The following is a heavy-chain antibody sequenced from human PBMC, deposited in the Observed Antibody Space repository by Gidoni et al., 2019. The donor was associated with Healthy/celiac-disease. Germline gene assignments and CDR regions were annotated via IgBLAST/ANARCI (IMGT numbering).Heavy chain of an antibody. V-gene: IGHV4-30-4*01. J-gene: IGHJ3*02. D-gene: IGHD3-22*01. CDR3: ARDPHYYDSSGYYPHDAFDI. CDR2: IYYSGST. Sequence: QVQLQESGPGLVKPSQTLSLTCTVSGGSISSGVYYWSWIRQPPGKGLEWIGYIYYSGSTYYNPSLKSRVTISVDTSKNQFSLKLSSVTAADTAVYYCARDPHYYDSSGYYPHDAFDIWGQGTMVTVSS. CDR1: GGSISSGVYY.